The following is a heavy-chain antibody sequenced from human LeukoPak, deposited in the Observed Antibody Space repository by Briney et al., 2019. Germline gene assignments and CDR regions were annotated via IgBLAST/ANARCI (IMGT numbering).Heavy chain of an antibody. V-gene: IGHV3-23*01. CDR3: AKDRPNYYDSSGYPDEPLDY. CDR1: GFTFSSYA. Sequence: GGSLRLSCAASGFTFSSYAMSWVRQAPGKGLEWVSAISGSVGSTYYAASVKGRFPISRDNSTNPLSLQMNSLRAEHTAVYYCAKDRPNYYDSSGYPDEPLDYWGQGTLVTVSS. CDR2: ISGSVGST. J-gene: IGHJ4*02. D-gene: IGHD3-22*01.